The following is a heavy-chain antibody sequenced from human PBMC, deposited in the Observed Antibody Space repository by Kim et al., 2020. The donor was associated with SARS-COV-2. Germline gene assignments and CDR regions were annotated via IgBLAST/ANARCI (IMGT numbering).Heavy chain of an antibody. D-gene: IGHD5-12*01. CDR3: ARDPPGPDYSFDL. V-gene: IGHV4-59*11. CDR2: IDYSGST. CDR1: GGSISNHY. J-gene: IGHJ3*01. Sequence: SETLSLTCIVSGGSISNHYWSWIRQPPGKGLEWIGYIDYSGSTNSNPSLKSRVTISVDTSKNQFSLKLSSVTAADTAVYYCARDPPGPDYSFDLWGKETMVTFSS.